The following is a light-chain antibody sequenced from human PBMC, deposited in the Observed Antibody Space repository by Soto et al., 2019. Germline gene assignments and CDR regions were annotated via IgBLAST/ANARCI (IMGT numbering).Light chain of an antibody. CDR2: DDS. V-gene: IGLV3-21*02. Sequence: SYELTQPPSVSVAPGQTARITCGGNTIGSKSVHWYQQKPGQAPVLVVYDDSDRPSGIPERFSGSNSGNTATLTISRVEAGDEADYYCQVWDSSSDHHYVFGTGTKVTVL. CDR1: TIGSKS. CDR3: QVWDSSSDHHYV. J-gene: IGLJ1*01.